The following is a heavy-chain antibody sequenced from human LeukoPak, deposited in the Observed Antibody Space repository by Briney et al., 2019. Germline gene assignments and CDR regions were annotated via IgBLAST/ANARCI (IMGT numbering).Heavy chain of an antibody. CDR3: AKDDSPMVAATGPADY. V-gene: IGHV3-23*01. J-gene: IGHJ4*02. Sequence: PGGSLRLSCAASGFTFTNYAMSWVRQTPGKGLEWVAATVGSRPDTYHADSVKGRFTVSRDNSRNTLYLQMNSLRAEDTAVYYCAKDDSPMVAATGPADYWGQGTLVTVSS. CDR2: TVGSRPDT. CDR1: GFTFTNYA. D-gene: IGHD2-15*01.